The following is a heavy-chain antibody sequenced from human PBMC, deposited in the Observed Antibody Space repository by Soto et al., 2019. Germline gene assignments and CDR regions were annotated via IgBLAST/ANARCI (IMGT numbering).Heavy chain of an antibody. V-gene: IGHV3-48*01. Sequence: GGSLRLSCAASGFTFSSYSMNWVRQAPGKGLEWASYISSSSSTIYYADSVKGRFTISRDNAKNSLYLQMNSLRAEDTAVYYCARRGLVLRFLEWLPIDYWGQGTLVTVSS. D-gene: IGHD3-3*01. CDR2: ISSSSSTI. J-gene: IGHJ4*02. CDR3: ARRGLVLRFLEWLPIDY. CDR1: GFTFSSYS.